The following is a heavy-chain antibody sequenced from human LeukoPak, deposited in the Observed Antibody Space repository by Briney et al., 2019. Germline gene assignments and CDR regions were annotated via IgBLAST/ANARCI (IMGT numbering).Heavy chain of an antibody. CDR1: GGTFSSYA. D-gene: IGHD6-13*01. CDR2: IIPIFGTA. V-gene: IGHV1-69*05. J-gene: IGHJ5*02. Sequence: SVKVSCKASGGTFSSYAISWVRQAPGQGLEWMGGIIPIFGTANYAQKFQGRVTITTDESTSTAYMELSSLRSEDTAVYYCAHLRGSSSWYFWFDPWGQGTLVTVSS. CDR3: AHLRGSSSWYFWFDP.